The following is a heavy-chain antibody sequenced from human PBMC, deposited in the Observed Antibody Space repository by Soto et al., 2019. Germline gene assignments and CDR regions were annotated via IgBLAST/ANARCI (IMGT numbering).Heavy chain of an antibody. D-gene: IGHD6-13*01. J-gene: IGHJ4*02. CDR2: INPPNGNT. CDR3: ARDLGQQLVDY. Sequence: ASVKVSCKASGYSFSFYGINWVRQAPGQGLEWMGWINPPNGNTNFAQKLQGRVTMTTDTSTSTAYMELRSLRSDDTAVYYCARDLGQQLVDYWGQGTLVTVSS. V-gene: IGHV1-18*01. CDR1: GYSFSFYG.